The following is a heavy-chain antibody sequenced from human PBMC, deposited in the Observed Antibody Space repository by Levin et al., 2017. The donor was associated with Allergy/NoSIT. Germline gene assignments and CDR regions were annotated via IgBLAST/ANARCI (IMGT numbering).Heavy chain of an antibody. Sequence: SVKVSCKASGGTFSSYAISWVRQAPGQGLEWMGGIIPIFGTANYAQKFQGRVTITADKSTSTAYMELSSLRSEDTAVYYCARSTYSSSYPFDYWGQGTLVTVSS. D-gene: IGHD6-6*01. CDR2: IIPIFGTA. J-gene: IGHJ4*02. CDR3: ARSTYSSSYPFDY. V-gene: IGHV1-69*06. CDR1: GGTFSSYA.